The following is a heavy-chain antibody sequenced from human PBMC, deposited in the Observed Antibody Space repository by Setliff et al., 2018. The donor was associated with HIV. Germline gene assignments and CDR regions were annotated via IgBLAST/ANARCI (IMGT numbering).Heavy chain of an antibody. Sequence: GESLKISCKGSGYYFTSYWIGWVRQMPGKGLEWMGIIYPGDSDTRISPSFQGQVTISADKSINTAYLQWSSLKASDTAMYYCARHVLVTRDVRYFAYWGQGTLVTVSS. CDR2: IYPGDSDT. V-gene: IGHV5-51*01. CDR3: ARHVLVTRDVRYFAY. CDR1: GYYFTSYW. J-gene: IGHJ4*02. D-gene: IGHD2-21*02.